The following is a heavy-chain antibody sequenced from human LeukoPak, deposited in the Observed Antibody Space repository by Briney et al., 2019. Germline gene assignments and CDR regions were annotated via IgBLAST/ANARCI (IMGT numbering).Heavy chain of an antibody. D-gene: IGHD4-11*01. J-gene: IGHJ4*02. CDR1: EFTFSNYA. Sequence: GRSLRLSCAASEFTFSNYALHWVRQAPGKGLQWVAVISYDGNTIHYADSVKGRFIISRDTSKNTLYLQMNSLRAEDTAVYYARSGGLQKLDYWGQGTLVTVSS. CDR2: ISYDGNTI. CDR3: RSGGLQKLDY. V-gene: IGHV3-30-3*01.